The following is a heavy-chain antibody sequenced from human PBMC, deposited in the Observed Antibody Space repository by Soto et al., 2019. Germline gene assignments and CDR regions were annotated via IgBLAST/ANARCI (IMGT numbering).Heavy chain of an antibody. CDR3: ARSYYYDSSGYYGVDY. J-gene: IGHJ4*02. Sequence: QVQLVQSGAEVKKPGSSVKVSCKASGGTFSSYAISWVRQAPGQGLEWMGGIIPIFGTANYAQKFQGRVTITAVESPSTACMELGSLSAEDTAGYYCARSYYYDSSGYYGVDYLGQGLLVTVSS. CDR2: IIPIFGTA. CDR1: GGTFSSYA. V-gene: IGHV1-69*01. D-gene: IGHD3-22*01.